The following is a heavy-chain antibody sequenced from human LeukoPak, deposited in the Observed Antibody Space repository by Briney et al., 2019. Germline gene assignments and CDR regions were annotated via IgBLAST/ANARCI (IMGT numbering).Heavy chain of an antibody. CDR3: ARDQRTMVREGQGYYYYYMDV. V-gene: IGHV1-18*01. CDR1: GYTFTSYG. D-gene: IGHD3-10*01. Sequence: ASVKVSCKASGYTFTSYGISWVRQAPGQGLEWMGWISAYNGNTNYAQKFQGRVTITADKSTSTAYMELSSLRSEDTAVYYCARDQRTMVREGQGYYYYYMDVWGKGTTVTVSS. CDR2: ISAYNGNT. J-gene: IGHJ6*03.